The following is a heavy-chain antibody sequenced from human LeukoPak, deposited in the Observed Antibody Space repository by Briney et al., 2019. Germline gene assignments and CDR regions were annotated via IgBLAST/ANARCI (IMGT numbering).Heavy chain of an antibody. D-gene: IGHD3-10*01. CDR3: AKVVSRRSLWFGDPRFDY. Sequence: HTGGSLRLSCAASGFTFSSYAMSWVRQAPGKGLEWVSAISGSGGSTYYADSVKGRFTISRDNSKNTLYLQMNSLRAEDTAVYYCAKVVSRRSLWFGDPRFDYWGQGTLVTVSS. J-gene: IGHJ4*02. V-gene: IGHV3-23*01. CDR1: GFTFSSYA. CDR2: ISGSGGST.